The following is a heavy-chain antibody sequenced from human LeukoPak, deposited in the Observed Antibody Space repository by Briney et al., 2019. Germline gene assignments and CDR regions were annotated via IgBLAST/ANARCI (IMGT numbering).Heavy chain of an antibody. D-gene: IGHD4-17*01. CDR3: AKDRTSDYGDYYYYGMDV. V-gene: IGHV3-30*18. CDR1: GFTFSSYG. J-gene: IGHJ6*02. Sequence: GRSLRLSCAASGFTFSSYGMHWVRQAPGKGLEWVAVISYDGSNKYYADSVKGRFTISRDNSKNTLYLQMNSLRAEDTAVYYCAKDRTSDYGDYYYYGMDVWGQGTTVTVSS. CDR2: ISYDGSNK.